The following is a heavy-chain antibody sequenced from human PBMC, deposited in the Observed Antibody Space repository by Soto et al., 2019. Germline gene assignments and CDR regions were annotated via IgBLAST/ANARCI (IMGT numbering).Heavy chain of an antibody. CDR3: ARHTPGWLVRWFDY. CDR1: GFTFSSYW. J-gene: IGHJ4*02. CDR2: IKQDGSEK. D-gene: IGHD6-19*01. V-gene: IGHV3-7*01. Sequence: EVQLVESGGGLVQPGGSLRLSCAASGFTFSSYWMSWVRQAPGKGLEWVANIKQDGSEKYYVDSVKGRFTISRDNAKNSLYLQMNSLRAEDTAVYYCARHTPGWLVRWFDYWGQGTLVTVSS.